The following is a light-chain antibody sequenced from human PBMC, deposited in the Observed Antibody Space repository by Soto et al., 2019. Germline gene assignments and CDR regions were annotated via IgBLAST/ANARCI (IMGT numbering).Light chain of an antibody. Sequence: EIVLTHSPGTLSLSPVERAPLSFRSSQSVSSSYLAWYQQKPGQAPRLLIHGASSRATGIPDRISGSGSGTDFTLTISRLEPEDFAVYYCQQYGSSPITFGQGTRLEIK. CDR2: GAS. CDR3: QQYGSSPIT. V-gene: IGKV3-20*01. J-gene: IGKJ5*01. CDR1: QSVSSSY.